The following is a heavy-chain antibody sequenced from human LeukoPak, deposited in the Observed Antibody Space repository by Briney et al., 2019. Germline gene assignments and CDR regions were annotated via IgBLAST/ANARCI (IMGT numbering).Heavy chain of an antibody. CDR1: GFTFSSYA. CDR2: ISYDGSNK. V-gene: IGHV3-30*04. CDR3: AKRPYCSGAVCYHIDY. J-gene: IGHJ4*02. Sequence: GRSLRLSCAASGFTFSSYAMHWVRQAPGKGLGWVSVISYDGSNKYYADSVKGRFTISRDNSKNTVYLQMNSLRAEDTAVYYCAKRPYCSGAVCYHIDYWGQGTLVTVSS. D-gene: IGHD2-15*01.